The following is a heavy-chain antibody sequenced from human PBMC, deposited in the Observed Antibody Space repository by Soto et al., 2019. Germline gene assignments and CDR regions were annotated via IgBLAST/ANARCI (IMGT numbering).Heavy chain of an antibody. Sequence: QIQLVQSGPEVKKPGASVKVSCKASGYTFIRYGITGVRQAPGQGLEWMGWMSGYSDDTEKSQKFQGRVTLTKDTSTSTAFMELRSLTSDDTAVYYCAREGETSPSLAWG. CDR3: AREGETSPSLA. V-gene: IGHV1-18*01. J-gene: IGHJ6*03. CDR1: GYTFIRYG. CDR2: MSGYSDDT. D-gene: IGHD3-16*01.